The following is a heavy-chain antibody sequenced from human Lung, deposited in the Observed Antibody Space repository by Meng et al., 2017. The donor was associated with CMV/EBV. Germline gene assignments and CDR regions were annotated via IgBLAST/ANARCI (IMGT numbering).Heavy chain of an antibody. CDR2: INAGNGNT. J-gene: IGHJ4*02. CDR3: ARAGYDSSGYYPQQFDY. CDR1: GYTLTSYA. Sequence: QVQLVQSGAEVKKPGSSAKVSCKASGYTLTSYAMHWVRQAPGQRLEWMGWINAGNGNTKYSQRFQGRVTITRDTSASTAYMELSSLRSEDTTVYYCARAGYDSSGYYPQQFDYWGQGTLVTVSS. D-gene: IGHD3-22*01. V-gene: IGHV1-3*01.